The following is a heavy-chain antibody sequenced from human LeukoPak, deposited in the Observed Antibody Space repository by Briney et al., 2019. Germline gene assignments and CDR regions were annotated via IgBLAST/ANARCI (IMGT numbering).Heavy chain of an antibody. Sequence: GGSLRLSCAASGFTFSSHAMSWVRQAPGKGLEWVSAIGDDVVSTYYAESVKGRFTISRDNSKNTLYLQLNSLRAEDTATYYCARDSPLLTVWGQGTLVTVSS. J-gene: IGHJ4*02. V-gene: IGHV3-23*01. CDR3: ARDSPLLTV. D-gene: IGHD3-9*01. CDR1: GFTFSSHA. CDR2: IGDDVVST.